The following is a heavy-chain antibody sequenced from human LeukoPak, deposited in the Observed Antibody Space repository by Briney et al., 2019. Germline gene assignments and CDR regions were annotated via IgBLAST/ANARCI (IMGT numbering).Heavy chain of an antibody. CDR2: IKGDGRYT. D-gene: IGHD6-25*01. J-gene: IGHJ4*02. CDR1: GFTLSSYW. Sequence: PGGSLRLSCAASGFTLSSYWMHWVRQAPGKGLMWVSRIKGDGRYTTYADSVKGRFTISRDNAKNTLYLQMNSLRAEDTAIYYCSRGASSANHDYWGQGTRVTVSA. V-gene: IGHV3-74*01. CDR3: SRGASSANHDY.